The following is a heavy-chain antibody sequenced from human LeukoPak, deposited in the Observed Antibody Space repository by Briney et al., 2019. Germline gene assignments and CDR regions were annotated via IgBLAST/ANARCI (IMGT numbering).Heavy chain of an antibody. J-gene: IGHJ4*02. CDR1: GLTFSRYA. V-gene: IGHV3-30*18. D-gene: IGHD6-6*01. Sequence: GGSLRLSCAASGLTFSRYAMTWVRQAPGKGLEWVAVIEYDGSNIHYTDSVKGRFTISRDNSKKTLYLQMNSLRAEDTAVYYCAKTPRYRAARQSHFDYWGQGTLVTVSS. CDR2: IEYDGSNI. CDR3: AKTPRYRAARQSHFDY.